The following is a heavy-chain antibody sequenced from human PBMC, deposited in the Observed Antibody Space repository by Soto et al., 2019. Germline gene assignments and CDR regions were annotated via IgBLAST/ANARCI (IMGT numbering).Heavy chain of an antibody. Sequence: ASVKVSCKTSGYTFITYYMHWVRQAPGQGLEWLGIINPSGGTTSYAQKFQGRVTMTRDTSTSTIYMELRSLRSEDTAVYFCAIDRYTLGWYGMDYWGQGTLVTVSS. CDR2: INPSGGTT. J-gene: IGHJ4*02. CDR3: AIDRYTLGWYGMDY. CDR1: GYTFITYY. D-gene: IGHD6-19*01. V-gene: IGHV1-46*03.